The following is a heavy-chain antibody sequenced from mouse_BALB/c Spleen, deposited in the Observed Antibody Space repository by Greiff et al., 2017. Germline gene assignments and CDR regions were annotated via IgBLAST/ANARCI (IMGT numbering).Heavy chain of an antibody. CDR3: ARHPIYYGNYEDYFDY. CDR2: ISNGGGST. CDR1: GFTFSSYT. Sequence: EVKVEESGGGLVQPGGSLKLSCAASGFTFSSYTMSWVRQNPEKRLEWVAYISNGGGSTYYPDTVKGRFTISRDNAKNTLYLQMSSLKSEDTAMYYCARHPIYYGNYEDYFDYWGQGTTLTVSS. V-gene: IGHV5-12-2*01. D-gene: IGHD2-1*01. J-gene: IGHJ2*01.